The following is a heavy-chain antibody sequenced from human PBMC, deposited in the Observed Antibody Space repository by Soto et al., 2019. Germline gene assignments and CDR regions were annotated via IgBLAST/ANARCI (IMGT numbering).Heavy chain of an antibody. J-gene: IGHJ3*02. CDR2: IYYSGST. Sequence: PSDTLSLTCTVSGGSVSSGSYYWSWIRQPPGKGLEWIGYIYYSGSTNYNPSLKSRVTISVDTSKNQFSLKLSSVTAADTAVYYCARADLYDIVVVPAAINAFDIWGQGTMVTVSS. CDR1: GGSVSSGSYY. V-gene: IGHV4-61*01. D-gene: IGHD2-2*02. CDR3: ARADLYDIVVVPAAINAFDI.